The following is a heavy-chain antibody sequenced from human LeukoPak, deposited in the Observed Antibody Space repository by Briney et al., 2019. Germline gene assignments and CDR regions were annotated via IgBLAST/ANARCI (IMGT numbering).Heavy chain of an antibody. CDR3: AVSAAALFDP. CDR1: GGSFSGYY. V-gene: IGHV4-34*01. CDR2: INHSGTT. J-gene: IGHJ5*02. D-gene: IGHD6-13*01. Sequence: SETLSLTCAVYGGSFSGYYWSWIRQPPGKGLEWIGEINHSGTTKYNPSLKSRITISVDTSNNQFSLKMNSVTAADTAVYYCAVSAAALFDPWGRGTPVTVSS.